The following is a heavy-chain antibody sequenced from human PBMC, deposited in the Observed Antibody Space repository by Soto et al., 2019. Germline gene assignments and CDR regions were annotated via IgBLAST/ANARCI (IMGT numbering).Heavy chain of an antibody. CDR2: IFSNDEK. V-gene: IGHV2-26*01. CDR3: ARIKPGIAVAGAYGMDV. D-gene: IGHD6-19*01. CDR1: GFSLSNARMG. J-gene: IGHJ6*02. Sequence: VTLKESGPVLVKPTETLTLTCTVSGFSLSNARMGVSWIRQPPGKALEWLAHIFSNDEKSYSTSLKSRLTISKDTSKSQVVLTMTNMDPVDTATYYCARIKPGIAVAGAYGMDVWGQGTTVTVSS.